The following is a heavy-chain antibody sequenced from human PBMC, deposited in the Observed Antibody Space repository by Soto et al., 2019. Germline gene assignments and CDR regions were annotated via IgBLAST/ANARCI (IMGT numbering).Heavy chain of an antibody. CDR1: GYSVTSDW. D-gene: IGHD2-2*01. J-gene: IGHJ5*02. CDR2: IYPGDSDT. CDR3: ARGYCTTTICDPWFDP. Sequence: DALKISWTFVGYSVTSDWIGWVREIPGKCLEWMGIIYPGDSDTRYSPSFQGQVTISADKSITTAYLQWSSLKASDTAMYYCARGYCTTTICDPWFDPWGQGTLVTVSS. V-gene: IGHV5-51*01.